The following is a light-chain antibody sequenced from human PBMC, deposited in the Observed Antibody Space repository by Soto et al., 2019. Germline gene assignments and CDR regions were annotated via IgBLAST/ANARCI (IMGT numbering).Light chain of an antibody. CDR1: NIGSKS. J-gene: IGLJ1*01. V-gene: IGLV3-21*02. CDR3: QLWVSSSHHFYA. CDR2: NDR. Sequence: VLTQPPSVSVAPGQTARITCGGDNIGSKSVHWYQQKPGQAPVLVVYNDRDRPSGIPERFSGSNSGNTATLTISRVEAGDEADYYCQLWVSSSHHFYAFGTGTKLTVL.